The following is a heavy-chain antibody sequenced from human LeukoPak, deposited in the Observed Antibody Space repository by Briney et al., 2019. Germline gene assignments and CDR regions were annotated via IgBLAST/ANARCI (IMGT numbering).Heavy chain of an antibody. D-gene: IGHD3-9*01. CDR2: ISYDGSIK. V-gene: IGHV3-30*18. Sequence: QPGGSLRLSCAASGFTFSSYEMNWVRQAPGKGLEWVAVISYDGSIKYYADSVKGRFTISRDNSKNTLYLQMDTLRAEDSAVYYCAKVYFDILTGYYRGPNFDYWGQGTLVTVSS. CDR1: GFTFSSYE. J-gene: IGHJ4*02. CDR3: AKVYFDILTGYYRGPNFDY.